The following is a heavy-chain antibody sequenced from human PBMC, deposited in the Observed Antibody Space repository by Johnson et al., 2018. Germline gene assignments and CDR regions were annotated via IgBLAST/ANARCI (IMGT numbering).Heavy chain of an antibody. V-gene: IGHV6-1*01. CDR1: GDSVSSNSAA. CDR2: TYYRSKWAN. CDR3: AGSLRVSGIHPYSYSGMDV. Sequence: QVQLQQSGPGLVKPSQTLSVTCAIFGDSVSSNSAAWSWIRHSPSRGLEWLGRTYYRSKWANDSAVSVKSRISIILDTSTNQVSLQLNSLTSEDPPVYFCAGSLRVSGIHPYSYSGMDVWGQGTTVIVSS. J-gene: IGHJ6*02. D-gene: IGHD6-19*01.